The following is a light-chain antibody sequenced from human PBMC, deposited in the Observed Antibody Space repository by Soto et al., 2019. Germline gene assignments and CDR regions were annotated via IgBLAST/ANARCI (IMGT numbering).Light chain of an antibody. CDR3: TSHTTSSAVL. CDR2: EVS. Sequence: QSVLTQPASVSGSPGQSITISCTGTSSDVGNYDYVSWYQQHPGKAPKLMIYEVSTRPSGVSIRFSGSKSGNAASLTISGLQAEDEADYYCTSHTTSSAVLFGGGTKVTV. CDR1: SSDVGNYDY. J-gene: IGLJ2*01. V-gene: IGLV2-14*03.